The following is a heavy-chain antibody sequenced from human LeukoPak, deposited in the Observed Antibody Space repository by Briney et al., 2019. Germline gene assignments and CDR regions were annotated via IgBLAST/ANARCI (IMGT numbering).Heavy chain of an antibody. Sequence: ASVKVSCKASGYTFTGYYMHWVRQAPGQGLEWMGGIIPIFGTANYAQKFQGRVTITTDESTSTAYMELSSLRSEDTAVYYCARAAPYYYDSSGQEQNWFDPWGQGTLVTVSS. CDR3: ARAAPYYYDSSGQEQNWFDP. D-gene: IGHD3-22*01. J-gene: IGHJ5*02. CDR2: IIPIFGTA. CDR1: GYTFTGYY. V-gene: IGHV1-69*05.